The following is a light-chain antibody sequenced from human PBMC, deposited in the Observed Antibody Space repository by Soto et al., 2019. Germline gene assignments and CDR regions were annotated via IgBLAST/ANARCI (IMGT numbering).Light chain of an antibody. Sequence: QSALTQPASVSGSPGQSITISCSGTSRDVGGYNYVSWFQQYPGKAPKLLSYDVTNRSSGVSHRFSGSKSGNTASLTISGLQSEDEDDYHCSSSTSSTIVVFGGGTKLTVL. CDR2: DVT. V-gene: IGLV2-14*01. CDR1: SRDVGGYNY. CDR3: SSSTSSTIVV. J-gene: IGLJ2*01.